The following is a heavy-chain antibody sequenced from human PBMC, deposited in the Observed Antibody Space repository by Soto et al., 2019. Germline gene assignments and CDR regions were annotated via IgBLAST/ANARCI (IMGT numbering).Heavy chain of an antibody. V-gene: IGHV1-69*02. Sequence: QLVQSGAEVKRPGSSVKVSCKASGGDFLSYTISWVRQVPGQGPEWMGTIIPILDVAKNAQKFQGRVAITADKATSTVYMELRSLRSADTAVYYCAQMWFGELWHGMDVWGQGTTITVSS. J-gene: IGHJ6*02. CDR3: AQMWFGELWHGMDV. CDR1: GGDFLSYT. CDR2: IIPILDVA. D-gene: IGHD3-10*01.